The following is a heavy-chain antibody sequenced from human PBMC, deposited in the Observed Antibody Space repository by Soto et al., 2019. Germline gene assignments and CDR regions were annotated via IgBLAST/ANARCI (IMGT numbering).Heavy chain of an antibody. CDR1: GCTFNNYY. CDR2: INQDGSAK. D-gene: IGHD2-15*01. V-gene: IGHV3-7*05. CDR3: GRGFGGTH. Sequence: EVQLVESGGGLVQPGGSLRLSCAASGCTFNNYYMVWVRQAPGRGLEWVANINQDGSAKYYVDSVKGRFTISRDNAKSSLYLQINSLRAEDTATYYCGRGFGGTHWGQGSLVTVSS. J-gene: IGHJ4*02.